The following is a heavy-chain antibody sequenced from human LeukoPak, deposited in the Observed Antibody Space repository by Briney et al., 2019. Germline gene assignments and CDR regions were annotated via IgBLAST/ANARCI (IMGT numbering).Heavy chain of an antibody. J-gene: IGHJ4*02. V-gene: IGHV4-59*01. CDR3: ARVRRIPVVGAPWTYYFDY. D-gene: IGHD2-15*01. CDR1: GGSISSYY. CDR2: IYYSGST. Sequence: KPSGTLSLTCTVSGGSISSYYWSWIRQPPGKGLEWIGYIYYSGSTNYNPSLKSRVTISVDTSKNQFSLKLSSVTAADTAVYYCARVRRIPVVGAPWTYYFDYWGQGTLVTVSS.